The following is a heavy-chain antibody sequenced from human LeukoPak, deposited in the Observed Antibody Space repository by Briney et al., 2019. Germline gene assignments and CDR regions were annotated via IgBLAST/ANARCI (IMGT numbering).Heavy chain of an antibody. J-gene: IGHJ5*02. V-gene: IGHV1-2*02. CDR1: GYTFTGYY. D-gene: IGHD2-15*01. CDR3: ARGRYCSDGNCYHNWSDP. Sequence: VASVKVSCKASGYTFTGYYMHWVRQAPGQDLEWMGWINPNSGGTDYAQNFQGRVTMTRDTSISTAYMELGRLRSDDTAVYYCARGRYCSDGNCYHNWSDPWGQGTLVTVSS. CDR2: INPNSGGT.